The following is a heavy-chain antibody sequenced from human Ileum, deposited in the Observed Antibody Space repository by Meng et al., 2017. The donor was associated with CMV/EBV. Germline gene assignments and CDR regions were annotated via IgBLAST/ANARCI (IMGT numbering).Heavy chain of an antibody. CDR3: TRGAGAHTAKFDY. CDR1: GYTFISYG. J-gene: IGHJ4*02. CDR2: INTNTGNP. D-gene: IGHD5-18*01. V-gene: IGHV7-4-1*02. Sequence: GSDLKKPGASVKVSCKTSGYTFISYGINWVREAPGQRLEWMGWINTNTGNPTYAQDFTGRFVFSLDTFVSTAYLQISSLRAEDTAVYYCTRGAGAHTAKFDYWGQGTLVTVSS.